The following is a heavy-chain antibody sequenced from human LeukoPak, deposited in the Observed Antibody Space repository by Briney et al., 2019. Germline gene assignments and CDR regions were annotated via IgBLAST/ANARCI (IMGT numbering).Heavy chain of an antibody. J-gene: IGHJ4*02. D-gene: IGHD5-18*01. CDR1: GFTFTSYS. V-gene: IGHV3-23*01. Sequence: GRSLRLSCAASGFTFTSYSMNWVRQAPGKGLEWVSAISGSGGSTYYADSVKGRFTISRDNSKNTLYLQMNSLRAEDTAVYYCAKRIPGYSYIDYWGQGTLVTVSS. CDR3: AKRIPGYSYIDY. CDR2: ISGSGGST.